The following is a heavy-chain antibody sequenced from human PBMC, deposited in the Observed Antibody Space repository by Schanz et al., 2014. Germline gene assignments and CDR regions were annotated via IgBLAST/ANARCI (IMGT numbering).Heavy chain of an antibody. D-gene: IGHD6-6*01. CDR2: ISSTSSYI. V-gene: IGHV3-21*01. J-gene: IGHJ4*02. Sequence: VQLVESGGGVAQPGRSLRLSCAASGFTFINYSMNGVRQAPGKGLEWVSSISSTSSYIFYAGSVKSRFTISRDNAKISLCLQRNSQRAEDSAVYYCVPMSIAAHWGQGTLVTVSS. CDR3: VPMSIAAH. CDR1: GFTFINYS.